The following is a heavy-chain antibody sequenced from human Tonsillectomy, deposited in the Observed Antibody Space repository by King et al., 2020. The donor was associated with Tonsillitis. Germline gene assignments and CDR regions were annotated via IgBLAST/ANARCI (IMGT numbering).Heavy chain of an antibody. Sequence: QLQESGPGLVKPSETLSLTCTVSGGSITFYYWSWIRQSPGKGLEWIGYIYDSGSTNYNPSFKSRVTMSVYTSKNQFSLKLTSVTPADTAVYYCVRDKVVATIGRFDPWGQGTLVTVS. V-gene: IGHV4-59*01. CDR3: VRDKVVATIGRFDP. D-gene: IGHD5-12*01. CDR2: IYDSGST. J-gene: IGHJ5*02. CDR1: GGSITFYY.